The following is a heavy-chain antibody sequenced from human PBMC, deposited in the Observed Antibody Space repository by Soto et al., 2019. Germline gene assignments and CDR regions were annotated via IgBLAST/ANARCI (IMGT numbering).Heavy chain of an antibody. CDR3: VYRMDV. D-gene: IGHD3-16*02. J-gene: IGHJ6*02. Sequence: GASVQVSCKASGGTFSSYAISWVRQAPGQGLEWMGGIIPIFGTANYAQKFQGRVTIIADESTSTAYMELSSLRSEDTAVYHCVYRMDVWGQGTTVTVSS. V-gene: IGHV1-69*13. CDR2: IIPIFGTA. CDR1: GGTFSSYA.